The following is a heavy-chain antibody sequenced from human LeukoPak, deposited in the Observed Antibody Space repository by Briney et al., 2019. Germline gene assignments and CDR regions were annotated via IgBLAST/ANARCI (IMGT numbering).Heavy chain of an antibody. J-gene: IGHJ4*02. Sequence: GGSLRLSCAASGFTFNTYGIHWVRQAPGKGLEGVSVISYDGSKKYYADSVKGRFTISRDNSKNTVDLQMNSLRPEDTAVYYCAKGGRMGGFGDYWGLGTLVAVSS. CDR2: ISYDGSKK. CDR1: GFTFNTYG. V-gene: IGHV3-30*18. D-gene: IGHD3-3*01. CDR3: AKGGRMGGFGDY.